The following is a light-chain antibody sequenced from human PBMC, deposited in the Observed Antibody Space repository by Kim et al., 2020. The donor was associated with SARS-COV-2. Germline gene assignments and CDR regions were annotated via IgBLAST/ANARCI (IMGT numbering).Light chain of an antibody. V-gene: IGKV3-15*01. Sequence: VCPGERAPLPRRAVRVFPDNLACYNPKPAQVPRLLSYGAPIRATCIPPRCSGSGSGTDFTLPISSLRSENFAVYFSQQYNNWPPFTLGQGTRREIK. CDR1: RVFPDN. CDR2: GAP. J-gene: IGKJ2*01. CDR3: QQYNNWPPFT.